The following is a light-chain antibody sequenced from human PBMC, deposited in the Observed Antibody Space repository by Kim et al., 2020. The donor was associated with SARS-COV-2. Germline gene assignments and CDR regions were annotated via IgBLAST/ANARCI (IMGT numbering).Light chain of an antibody. CDR1: QGISNY. Sequence: SVGAGVTITCRASQGISNYLAWYQQKPGTVPKLLIYAASTLQSGVPSRFSGSGSGTDFTLTISSLQPEDVATYYCQKYNSAPYTFGQGTKLEI. CDR3: QKYNSAPYT. CDR2: AAS. V-gene: IGKV1-27*01. J-gene: IGKJ2*01.